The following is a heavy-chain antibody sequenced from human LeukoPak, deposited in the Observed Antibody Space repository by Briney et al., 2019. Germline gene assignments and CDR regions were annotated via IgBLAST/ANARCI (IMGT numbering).Heavy chain of an antibody. V-gene: IGHV3-23*01. J-gene: IGHJ4*02. D-gene: IGHD6-25*01. CDR2: ITESGGGT. Sequence: QTGGSLRLSCAASGFTFGSYAMSWVRQAPGKGLEWVSAITESGGGTYNADSVKGRFTISRDNSKKTLFLQMSSLRAEDTAIYYCAKGSAAGRPYYFDYWGQGTLVTVSS. CDR3: AKGSAAGRPYYFDY. CDR1: GFTFGSYA.